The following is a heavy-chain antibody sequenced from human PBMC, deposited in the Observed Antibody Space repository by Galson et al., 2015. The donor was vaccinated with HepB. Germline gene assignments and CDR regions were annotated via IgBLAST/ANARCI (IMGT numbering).Heavy chain of an antibody. J-gene: IGHJ4*02. Sequence: SCAASGFTVSRSYMAWVRQAPGKGLEWVSVISTGTDLYYADSVRGRFAIARDNSKNSLYLQLNSLRADDTAVYYCARIFTSSWYFDHWGQGTLVTVSS. V-gene: IGHV3-53*01. CDR1: GFTVSRSY. D-gene: IGHD6-13*01. CDR2: ISTGTDL. CDR3: ARIFTSSWYFDH.